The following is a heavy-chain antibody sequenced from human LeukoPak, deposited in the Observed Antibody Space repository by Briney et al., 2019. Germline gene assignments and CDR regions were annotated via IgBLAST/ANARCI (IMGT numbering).Heavy chain of an antibody. CDR1: GGSISGHY. Sequence: TSETLSLTCTVSGGSISGHYWSWIRQPPGKGLEWIGYIYYSGNTNYNPSLKSRLTISVDTSKNQFSLKLSSVTAADTAVYYCARGDSSGYYYAVYFDYWGQGTLVTVSS. V-gene: IGHV4-59*11. J-gene: IGHJ4*02. D-gene: IGHD3-22*01. CDR3: ARGDSSGYYYAVYFDY. CDR2: IYYSGNT.